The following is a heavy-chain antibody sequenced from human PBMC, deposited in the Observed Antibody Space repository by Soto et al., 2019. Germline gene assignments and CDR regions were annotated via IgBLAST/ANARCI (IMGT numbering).Heavy chain of an antibody. CDR1: GYTFNAFY. V-gene: IGHV1-46*02. D-gene: IGHD4-17*01. CDR2: INPSGDGT. J-gene: IGHJ6*02. Sequence: ASVKVSCKAFGYTFNAFYMHWVRQAPGQGLEWMGGINPSGDGTSYAQKFQGRVTMTRDTSTSTVYMELSSLRSEDTAVYYCASVALGYDYADVWGQGTTVTVS. CDR3: ASVALGYDYADV.